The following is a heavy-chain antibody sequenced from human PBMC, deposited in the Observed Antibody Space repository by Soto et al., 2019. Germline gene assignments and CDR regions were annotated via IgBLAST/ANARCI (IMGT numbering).Heavy chain of an antibody. CDR3: ARLRGWLVRWSDYYYYGMDV. V-gene: IGHV4-34*01. Sequence: PSETLSLTCAVYGGSFSGYYWSWIRQPPGKGLEWIGEINHSGSTNYNPPLKSRVTISVDTSKNQFSLKLSSVTAADTAVYYCARLRGWLVRWSDYYYYGMDVWGQGTTVTVSS. CDR1: GGSFSGYY. D-gene: IGHD6-19*01. J-gene: IGHJ6*02. CDR2: INHSGST.